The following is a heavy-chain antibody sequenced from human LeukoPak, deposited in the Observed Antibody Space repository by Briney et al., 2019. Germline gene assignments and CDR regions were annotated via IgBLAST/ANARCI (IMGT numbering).Heavy chain of an antibody. CDR3: ARETINSGTYSEALDY. Sequence: GASVTLSCRASGNTCTGYYMYCAPQNPGQRLLFLEWINPDSGDTNYAQKFQGRVTMTRDTSISTAYMELSSLTSDDTAIYYCARETINSGTYSEALDYWGQGTLVTVSS. J-gene: IGHJ4*02. D-gene: IGHD1-26*01. CDR1: GNTCTGYY. CDR2: INPDSGDT. V-gene: IGHV1-2*02.